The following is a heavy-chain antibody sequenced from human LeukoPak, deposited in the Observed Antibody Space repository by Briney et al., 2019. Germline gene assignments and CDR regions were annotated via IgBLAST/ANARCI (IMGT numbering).Heavy chain of an antibody. CDR1: GFTFSSYS. V-gene: IGHV3-48*01. D-gene: IGHD6-19*01. CDR2: ISGPSSTI. J-gene: IGHJ3*02. Sequence: GGSLRLSCAASGFTFSSYSINWVRQAPGKRLEWVSFISGPSSTIYYADSVKGRFTISRDNARNSLYLQMTSLRAEDTAVYYCARGRVGQWLVDAFDIWGQGTMVTVSS. CDR3: ARGRVGQWLVDAFDI.